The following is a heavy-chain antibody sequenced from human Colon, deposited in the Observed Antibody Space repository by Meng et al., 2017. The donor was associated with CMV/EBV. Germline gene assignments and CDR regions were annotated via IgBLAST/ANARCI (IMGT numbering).Heavy chain of an antibody. D-gene: IGHD4-17*01. J-gene: IGHJ4*02. Sequence: KASGYNFDIFGVTWVRQAPGQGLEWMGWVSAENGNTNYAQKFQGRVTVTTDTSTKTAYMELRSLRSDDSAVYYCARAGAAVTTHLDMWGQGTLVTVSS. CDR2: VSAENGNT. CDR1: GYNFDIFG. V-gene: IGHV1-18*01. CDR3: ARAGAAVTTHLDM.